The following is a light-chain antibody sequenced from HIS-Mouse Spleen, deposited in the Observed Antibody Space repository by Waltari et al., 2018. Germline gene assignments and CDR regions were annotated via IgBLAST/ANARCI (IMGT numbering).Light chain of an antibody. J-gene: IGLJ3*02. CDR1: SSNTGSNY. Sequence: QSVLTQPPSASGPPGQRVTISSSGSSSNTGSNYVYLYQQLPGSAPKLLSYRNNQRPSGVPDRFSGSKSGTSASLAISGLRSEDEADYYCAAWDDSLSGPVFGGGTKLTVL. CDR3: AAWDDSLSGPV. V-gene: IGLV1-47*01. CDR2: RNN.